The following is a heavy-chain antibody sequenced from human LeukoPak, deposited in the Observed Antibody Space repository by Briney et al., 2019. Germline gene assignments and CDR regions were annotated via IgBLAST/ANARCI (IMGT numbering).Heavy chain of an antibody. V-gene: IGHV4-59*01. CDR3: ARVAGLIVVVIGEADY. Sequence: PSETLSLTCTVSGGSISSYYWSWIRQPPGKGLEWIGYIYYSGSTNYNPSLKSRVTISVDTSKNQFSLKLSSVTAADTAVYYCARVAGLIVVVIGEADYWGQGTLVTVSS. CDR2: IYYSGST. CDR1: GGSISSYY. J-gene: IGHJ4*02. D-gene: IGHD3-22*01.